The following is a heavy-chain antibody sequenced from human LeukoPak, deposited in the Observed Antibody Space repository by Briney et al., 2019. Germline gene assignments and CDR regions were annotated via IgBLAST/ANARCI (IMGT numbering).Heavy chain of an antibody. CDR2: ISYDGSNK. D-gene: IGHD6-19*01. CDR1: GFTFSSYA. J-gene: IGHJ4*02. Sequence: GGSLRLSCAASGFTFSSYAMHWVRQAPGKGLEWVAVISYDGSNKYYADSVKGRFTISRDNSKNTLYLQMNSLRAEDTAVYYCARAEWLTSFDYWGQGTLVNVSS. CDR3: ARAEWLTSFDY. V-gene: IGHV3-30*04.